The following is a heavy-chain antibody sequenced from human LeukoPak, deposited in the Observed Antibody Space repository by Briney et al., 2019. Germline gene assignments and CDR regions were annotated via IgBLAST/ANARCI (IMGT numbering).Heavy chain of an antibody. CDR2: IRYDGSNK. Sequence: GGSLRLSCAASGFTFSSYGMHWVRQAPGKGLEWVAFIRYDGSNKYYADSVKGRFTISRDNSKNTLYLQMNSLRAEDTAVYYCAKDGPRLLWFGELLNDTPIDYWGQGTLVTVSS. D-gene: IGHD3-10*01. V-gene: IGHV3-30*02. CDR1: GFTFSSYG. CDR3: AKDGPRLLWFGELLNDTPIDY. J-gene: IGHJ4*02.